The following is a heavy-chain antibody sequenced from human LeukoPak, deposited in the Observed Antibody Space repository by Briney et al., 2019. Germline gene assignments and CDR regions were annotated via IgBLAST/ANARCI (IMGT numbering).Heavy chain of an antibody. Sequence: GGSLRLSCVASGFTFSSYAMHWVRQAPGKGLEWVAVISYDGSNKYYADSVKGRFTISRDNSKNTLYLQMNSLRVEDTAVYYCATLPYYYDSSGSYYFDYWGQGTLVTVSS. CDR1: GFTFSSYA. J-gene: IGHJ4*02. CDR3: ATLPYYYDSSGSYYFDY. D-gene: IGHD3-22*01. CDR2: ISYDGSNK. V-gene: IGHV3-30*04.